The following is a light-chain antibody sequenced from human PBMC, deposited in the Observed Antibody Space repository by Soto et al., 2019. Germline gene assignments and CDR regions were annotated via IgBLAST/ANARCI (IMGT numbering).Light chain of an antibody. CDR1: QTISTF. CDR3: QQSDKTPFT. V-gene: IGKV1-39*01. CDR2: AAS. Sequence: DIQMTQSPSSLSASAGERVTITCRASQTISTFLNWYQQKPGKAPKLLIYAASSLQSGVPSRFSGSGSGTDFTLTISSLQLEDSATYYCQQSDKTPFTFGPGTTVDL. J-gene: IGKJ3*01.